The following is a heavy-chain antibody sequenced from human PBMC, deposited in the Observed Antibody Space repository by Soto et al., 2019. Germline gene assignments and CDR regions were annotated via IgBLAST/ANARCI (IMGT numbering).Heavy chain of an antibody. Sequence: ASLKVSCKASGYTFTSYAMHWVRQAPGQRLEWMGWINAGNGNTKYSQKFQGRVTITRDTSASTAYMELSSLRSEDTAVYYCAREGPVLEITMVRGVTTGIDYWGQGTLVTVS. V-gene: IGHV1-3*01. CDR1: GYTFTSYA. J-gene: IGHJ4*02. CDR2: INAGNGNT. CDR3: AREGPVLEITMVRGVTTGIDY. D-gene: IGHD3-10*01.